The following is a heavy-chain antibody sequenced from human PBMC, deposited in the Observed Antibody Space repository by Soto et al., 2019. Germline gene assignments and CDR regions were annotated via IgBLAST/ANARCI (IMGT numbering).Heavy chain of an antibody. Sequence: GGSLRLSCAASGFTFSSYWMHWVRQAPGKGLVWVSRINSDGSSTSYADSVKGRFTISRDNAKNTLYLQMNSLRAEDTAVYYCARVGYDFWSGYYYYYYMDVWGKGTTVTVSS. V-gene: IGHV3-74*01. CDR3: ARVGYDFWSGYYYYYYMDV. CDR2: INSDGSST. CDR1: GFTFSSYW. J-gene: IGHJ6*03. D-gene: IGHD3-3*01.